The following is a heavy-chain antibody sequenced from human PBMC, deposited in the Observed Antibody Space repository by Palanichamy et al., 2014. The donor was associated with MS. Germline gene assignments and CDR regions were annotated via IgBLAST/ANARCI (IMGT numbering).Heavy chain of an antibody. J-gene: IGHJ5*02. D-gene: IGHD2-15*01. CDR2: VKSRTDGGTT. Sequence: EVQLVESGGGLVKPGGSLTLSCAASGFTFTNARMSWVRQAPGKGLEWVGRVKSRTDGGTTDYAAAVKGRFTISRDDTKTMLYLQMNSLKTEDTGLYYCTRLRGSVGTPFDPWGQGTLVTVSS. CDR3: TRLRGSVGTPFDP. V-gene: IGHV3-15*01. CDR1: GFTFTNAR.